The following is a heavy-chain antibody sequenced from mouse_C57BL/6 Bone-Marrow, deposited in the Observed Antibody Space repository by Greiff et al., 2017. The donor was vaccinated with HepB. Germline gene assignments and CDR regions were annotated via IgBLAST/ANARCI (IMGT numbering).Heavy chain of an antibody. CDR1: GYSFTGYY. CDR3: AREDCYFDV. J-gene: IGHJ1*03. Sequence: VQPQQSGPELVKPGASVKISCKASGYSFTGYYMHWVKQSSEKSLEWIGEINPSTGGTSYNQKFKGKATLTVDKSSSTAYMQLKSLTSEDSAVYYCAREDCYFDVWGTGTTVTVSS. CDR2: INPSTGGT. V-gene: IGHV1-43*01.